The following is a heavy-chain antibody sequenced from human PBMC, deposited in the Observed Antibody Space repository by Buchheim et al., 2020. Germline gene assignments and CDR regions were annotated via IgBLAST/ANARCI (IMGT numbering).Heavy chain of an antibody. CDR1: GFTFSRYH. J-gene: IGHJ4*02. CDR2: ISYDGSHK. V-gene: IGHV3-30*18. D-gene: IGHD2-15*01. CDR3: AKDRSYCSGGSCPNYFDY. Sequence: QVQLVESGGGVVQPGRSRRLSCAASGFTFSRYHMHWVRQAPGKGLEWLAVISYDGSHKYYADSVKGRFTISRDNSKNTLYLQMNSLRAEDTAVYYCAKDRSYCSGGSCPNYFDYWGQGTL.